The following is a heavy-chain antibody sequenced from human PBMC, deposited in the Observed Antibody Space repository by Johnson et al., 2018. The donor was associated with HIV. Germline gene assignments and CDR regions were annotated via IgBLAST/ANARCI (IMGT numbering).Heavy chain of an antibody. J-gene: IGHJ3*01. V-gene: IGHV3-30*14. Sequence: QVQLVESGGGVVQPGRSLRLSCAASGFTFSSYAMHWVRQAPGKGLEWVAVISYDGSNKYYADSVKGSFPISRDNSKSTLYLQMDRLRAEDTAVYYCATDYNFWSGRPDSFDVWGQGTWSPSLQ. CDR3: ATDYNFWSGRPDSFDV. CDR2: ISYDGSNK. D-gene: IGHD3-3*01. CDR1: GFTFSSYA.